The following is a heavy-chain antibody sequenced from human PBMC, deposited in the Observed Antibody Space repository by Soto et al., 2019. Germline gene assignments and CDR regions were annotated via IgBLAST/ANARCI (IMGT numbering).Heavy chain of an antibody. CDR3: AKDARYSGYDFNWFDP. V-gene: IGHV3-23*01. D-gene: IGHD5-12*01. CDR1: GFTFSTYA. CDR2: ISGSGGST. J-gene: IGHJ5*02. Sequence: TGGSLRLSCAASGFTFSTYAMNWVRQAPGKGLEWVSSISGSGGSTYYADSVKGRFTISRDNSKNTLYLQMNSLRAEDTAVYYCAKDARYSGYDFNWFDPWGQGILVTVSS.